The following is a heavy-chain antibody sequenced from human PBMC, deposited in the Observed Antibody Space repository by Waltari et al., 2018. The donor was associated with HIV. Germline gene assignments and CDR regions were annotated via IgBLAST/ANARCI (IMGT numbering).Heavy chain of an antibody. CDR1: GFNLSSYG. Sequence: QVQLVESGGGVVQPGRSQRLSCAASGFNLSSYGMHWVRQAPGKGLEWVAVISYDGSNKYYADSVKGRFTISRDNSKNTLYLQMSSLRAEDTAVYYCAKDLDSYQNWPHYGMDVWDQGTTLTVSS. J-gene: IGHJ6*02. D-gene: IGHD1-1*01. V-gene: IGHV3-30*18. CDR3: AKDLDSYQNWPHYGMDV. CDR2: ISYDGSNK.